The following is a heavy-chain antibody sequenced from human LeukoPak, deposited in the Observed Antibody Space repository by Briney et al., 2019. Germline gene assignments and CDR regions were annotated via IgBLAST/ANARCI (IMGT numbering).Heavy chain of an antibody. CDR2: ISGDGDTT. Sequence: GGSLRLSCVASGFTFSTYGMSWVRQAPGKGLEWVSAISGDGDTTDYADSVKGRFTISRDNSKNTLYLQMNSLRAEDTAVYYCAKDPKYQPLRAFDIWGQGTMVTVSS. V-gene: IGHV3-23*01. CDR3: AKDPKYQPLRAFDI. CDR1: GFTFSTYG. D-gene: IGHD2-2*01. J-gene: IGHJ3*02.